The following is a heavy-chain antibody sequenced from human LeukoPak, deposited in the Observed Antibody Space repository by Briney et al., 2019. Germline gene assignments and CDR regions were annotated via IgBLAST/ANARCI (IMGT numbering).Heavy chain of an antibody. CDR1: GYTFTTYG. CDR3: ARGDYVGRY. J-gene: IGHJ4*02. Sequence: GASVKVSCKASGYTFTTYGISWVRQAPGQGLEWMGLITAYNGYTDYAQSLQGRVTMTTDTSTSTAYLELRSLRSDDTAVYYCARGDYVGRYWGQGTLVTVSS. V-gene: IGHV1-18*01. CDR2: ITAYNGYT. D-gene: IGHD4-23*01.